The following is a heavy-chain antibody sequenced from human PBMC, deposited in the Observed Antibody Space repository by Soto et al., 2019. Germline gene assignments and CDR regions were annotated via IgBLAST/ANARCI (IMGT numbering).Heavy chain of an antibody. CDR3: AREGIDSSSWYLIRYYYGMDV. CDR2: ISAYNGNT. CDR1: GYTFTSYG. D-gene: IGHD6-13*01. J-gene: IGHJ6*02. Sequence: ASVKVSCKASGYTFTSYGISWVRQAPGQGLERIGWISAYNGNTNYAQKLQGRVTMTTDTSTSTAYMELRSLRSDDTAVYYCAREGIDSSSWYLIRYYYGMDVWGQGTTVTVSS. V-gene: IGHV1-18*01.